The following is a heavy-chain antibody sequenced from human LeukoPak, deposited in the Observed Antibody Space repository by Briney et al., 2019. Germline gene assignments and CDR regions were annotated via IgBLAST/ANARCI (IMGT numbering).Heavy chain of an antibody. J-gene: IGHJ6*04. CDR2: IIPIFGTA. Sequence: SVRVSCKPSGGTFSSYAISWVRQAPGQGLEWMGGIIPIFGTANYAQKFQGRVTITADESTSTAYMELSSLRSEDTAVYYCARTRTEYCSSTSCYRHYYYGMDVWGKGTTVTVSS. CDR3: ARTRTEYCSSTSCYRHYYYGMDV. D-gene: IGHD2-2*01. V-gene: IGHV1-69*01. CDR1: GGTFSSYA.